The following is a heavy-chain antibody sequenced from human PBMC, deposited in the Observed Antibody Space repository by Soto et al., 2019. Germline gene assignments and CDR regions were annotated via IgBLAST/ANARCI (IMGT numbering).Heavy chain of an antibody. CDR3: AHPPDCSSTSCYSWFDP. Sequence: SGPTLVNPTQTLTLTCTFSGFSLSTSGVGVGWIRQPPGKALEWLALIYWDDDKRYSPSLKSRLTITKDTSKNQVVLTMTNMDPVDTATYYCAHPPDCSSTSCYSWFDPWGQGTLVTVSS. CDR1: GFSLSTSGVG. D-gene: IGHD2-2*02. CDR2: IYWDDDK. J-gene: IGHJ5*02. V-gene: IGHV2-5*02.